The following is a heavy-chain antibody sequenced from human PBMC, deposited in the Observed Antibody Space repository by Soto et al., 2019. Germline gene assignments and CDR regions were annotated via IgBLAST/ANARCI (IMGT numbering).Heavy chain of an antibody. J-gene: IGHJ4*02. V-gene: IGHV4-39*01. CDR2: MYSSGNT. Sequence: QLQLQESGPGLVKPSETLSLTCTVSAGSISRSNYYWGWIRQPRGKGLEWIGSMYSSGNTYYNPSLRRRVTISGDTSKNHFSLQLTPVTAADTAVYYCARQPYDSSGYYYGSWGQGTLVTVSS. CDR1: AGSISRSNYY. D-gene: IGHD3-22*01. CDR3: ARQPYDSSGYYYGS.